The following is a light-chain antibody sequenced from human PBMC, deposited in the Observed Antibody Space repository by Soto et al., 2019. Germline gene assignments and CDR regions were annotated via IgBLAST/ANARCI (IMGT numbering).Light chain of an antibody. J-gene: IGKJ4*01. Sequence: EIAVTQSPVTLSASPGERVTLSCRASQSVNINFAWYQQRPGQAPRVLIYGASNRASGIPDRFSGSGSGTDFTLTISSLEPDDFALYYCQQYKDWPPLTFGGGTRVEIK. CDR3: QQYKDWPPLT. CDR2: GAS. V-gene: IGKV3D-15*01. CDR1: QSVNIN.